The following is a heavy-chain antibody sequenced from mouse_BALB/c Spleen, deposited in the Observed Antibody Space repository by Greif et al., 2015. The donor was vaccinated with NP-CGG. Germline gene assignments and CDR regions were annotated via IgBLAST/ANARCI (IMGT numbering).Heavy chain of an antibody. CDR1: GFTFSSYG. CDR2: ISSGGSYT. CDR3: ARQKGVDY. J-gene: IGHJ2*01. V-gene: IGHV5-6*02. Sequence: EVKLVESGGDLVKPGGSQKLSCAASGFTFSSYGMSWVRQTPDKRLEWVATISSGGSYTYYPDSVKGRFTISRDNAKNTLYLQMSSLKSEDAAMYYCARQKGVDYWGQGTTLTVSS.